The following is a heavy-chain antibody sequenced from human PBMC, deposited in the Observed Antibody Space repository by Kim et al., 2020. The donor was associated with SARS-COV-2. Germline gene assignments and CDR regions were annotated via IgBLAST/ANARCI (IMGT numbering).Heavy chain of an antibody. CDR3: ARARRDYYYYGMDV. V-gene: IGHV3-48*02. Sequence: AVSVKGRFTISRDDAKNSLYLQMNSLRDEDTAVYYCARARRDYYYYGMDVWGQGTTVTVAS. J-gene: IGHJ6*02.